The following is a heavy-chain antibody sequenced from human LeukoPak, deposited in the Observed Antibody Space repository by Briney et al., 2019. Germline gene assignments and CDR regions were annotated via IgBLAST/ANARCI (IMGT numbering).Heavy chain of an antibody. J-gene: IGHJ5*02. V-gene: IGHV4-59*01. Sequence: SETLSLTCTVSGGSISSYYWSWNRQPPGKGLEWIGYIYYSGSTNYNPSLKSRVTISVDTSKNQFSLKLSSVTAADTAVYYCARDRNWFDPWGQGTLVTVSS. CDR2: IYYSGST. CDR3: ARDRNWFDP. CDR1: GGSISSYY.